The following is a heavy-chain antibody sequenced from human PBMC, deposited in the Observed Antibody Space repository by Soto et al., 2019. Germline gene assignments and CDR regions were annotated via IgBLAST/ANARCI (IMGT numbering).Heavy chain of an antibody. J-gene: IGHJ4*02. CDR2: IHNTGGT. CDR1: GASISNHY. CDR3: ATGGGWLTDY. D-gene: IGHD6-19*01. V-gene: IGHV4-59*11. Sequence: QVQLQESGPRLVKPSETLSLTCTISGASISNHYCQWFRQPPGKGLEWIGYIHNTGGTNYNPTLKSTVTITLDTSKNQFSRKLTSLTVADTAVYYCATGGGWLTDYWGQGTLVTVSS.